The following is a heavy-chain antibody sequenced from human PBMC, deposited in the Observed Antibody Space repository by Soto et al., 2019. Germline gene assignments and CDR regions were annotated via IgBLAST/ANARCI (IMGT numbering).Heavy chain of an antibody. D-gene: IGHD3-10*01. CDR1: GFTLSGRS. J-gene: IGHJ6*04. CDR2: IDNAGTES. V-gene: IGHV3-74*01. CDR3: ARGWFGPDV. Sequence: EVQLVESGGGLVQPGGSLRLSCAASGFTLSGRSMHWVRQAPGKGLVWLSGIDNAGTESAYADSVKGRFTSSRDNATNMLYLQMNSLRVEDTAVYYCARGWFGPDVWGKGTTVTVSS.